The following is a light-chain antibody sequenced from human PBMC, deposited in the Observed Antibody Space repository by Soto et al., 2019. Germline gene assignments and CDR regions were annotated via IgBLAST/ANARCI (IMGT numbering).Light chain of an antibody. J-gene: IGKJ1*01. CDR3: QQRSNWPPWT. CDR2: DAS. Sequence: ILLTQSPATLSLSPGERATLSCRASQSVSSYLAWYQQKPGQAPRLLIYDASNRATGIPARFSGSGSGTDFTLTISSLEPEDFAVYYCQQRSNWPPWTFGQGTKV. V-gene: IGKV3-11*01. CDR1: QSVSSY.